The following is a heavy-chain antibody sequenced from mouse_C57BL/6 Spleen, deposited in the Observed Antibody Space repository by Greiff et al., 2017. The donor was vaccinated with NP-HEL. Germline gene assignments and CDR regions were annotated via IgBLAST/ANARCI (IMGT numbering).Heavy chain of an antibody. D-gene: IGHD2-4*01. Sequence: EVKLQQSGAELVRPGASVKLSCTASGFNIKDDYMHWVKQRPEQGLEWIGWIDPENGDTEYASKFQGKATITADTSSNTAYLQLSSLTSEDTAVYYCTRYDYDGYWGQGTLVTVSA. CDR3: TRYDYDGY. J-gene: IGHJ3*01. V-gene: IGHV14-4*01. CDR1: GFNIKDDY. CDR2: IDPENGDT.